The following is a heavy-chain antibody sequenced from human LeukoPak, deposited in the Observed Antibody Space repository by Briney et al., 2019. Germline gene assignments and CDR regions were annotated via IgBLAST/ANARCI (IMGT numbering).Heavy chain of an antibody. J-gene: IGHJ6*02. CDR1: GDSIRSSDNY. CDR2: IYYSGSA. CDR3: ARDKGVKAGSSWLHYGMDV. Sequence: SETLSLTCTVSGDSIRSSDNYWTWIRQSPGKGLEWIGYIYYSGSAYYNPSLKSRVTISDDTSKNQLSLKLTSVTAADTAVYYCARDKGVKAGSSWLHYGMDVWGQGTTVTVSS. V-gene: IGHV4-30-4*01. D-gene: IGHD6-13*01.